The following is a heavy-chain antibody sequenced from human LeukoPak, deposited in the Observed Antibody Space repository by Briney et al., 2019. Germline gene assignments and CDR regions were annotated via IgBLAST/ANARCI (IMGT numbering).Heavy chain of an antibody. V-gene: IGHV1-69*04. CDR2: IIPILGIA. CDR3: ASSYFNAAGARWFDP. J-gene: IGHJ5*02. Sequence: GASVKVSCKASGGTFSSYAISWVRQAPGQGLEWLGRIIPILGIANYAQKFQGRVTITADKSTSTAYMELSSLRSEDTAVYYCASSYFNAAGARWFDPWGREPWSPSPQ. D-gene: IGHD6-19*01. CDR1: GGTFSSYA.